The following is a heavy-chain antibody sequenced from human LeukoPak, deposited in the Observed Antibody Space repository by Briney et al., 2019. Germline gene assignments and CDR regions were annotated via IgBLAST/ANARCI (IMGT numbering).Heavy chain of an antibody. CDR3: ARGRLRLGELSFDHDY. CDR1: GGTFSSYA. J-gene: IGHJ4*02. Sequence: ASVKVSCKASGGTFSSYAISWVRQAPGQGLEWMGGIIPIFGTANYAQKFQGRVTITADKSTSTAYMELSSLRSEDTAVYYCARGRLRLGELSFDHDYWGQGTLVTASS. D-gene: IGHD3-16*02. CDR2: IIPIFGTA. V-gene: IGHV1-69*06.